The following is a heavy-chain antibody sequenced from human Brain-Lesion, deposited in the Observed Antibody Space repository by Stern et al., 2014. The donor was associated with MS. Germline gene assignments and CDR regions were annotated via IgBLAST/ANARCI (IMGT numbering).Heavy chain of an antibody. D-gene: IGHD2/OR15-2a*01. Sequence: MQLVESGGGVVQPGRPLRLSCVASVFTFGSCAMHWVRQAPGKGLEWVAGVSYDGSNKYYADSVKGRFTISRDNSQNTLYMQMSSLRPEDTAVYYCAKDRQYLTYFFDHWGQGSLVTVSS. CDR3: AKDRQYLTYFFDH. V-gene: IGHV3-30*18. CDR2: VSYDGSNK. J-gene: IGHJ5*02. CDR1: VFTFGSCA.